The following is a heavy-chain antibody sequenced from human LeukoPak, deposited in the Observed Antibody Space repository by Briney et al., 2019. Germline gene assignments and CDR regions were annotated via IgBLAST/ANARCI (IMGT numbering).Heavy chain of an antibody. Sequence: ASVKVSCKASGYTFTSYYMHWVRQAPGQGLEWMGIINPSGGSTSYAQKFQGRVTMTRDTSTSTVYMELSSLGSEDTAVYYCARDGYYYDSSGYYYDYWGQGTLVTVSS. CDR1: GYTFTSYY. J-gene: IGHJ4*02. V-gene: IGHV1-46*01. CDR3: ARDGYYYDSSGYYYDY. CDR2: INPSGGST. D-gene: IGHD3-22*01.